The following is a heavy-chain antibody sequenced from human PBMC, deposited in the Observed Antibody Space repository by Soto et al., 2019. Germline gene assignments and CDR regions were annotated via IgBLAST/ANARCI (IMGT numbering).Heavy chain of an antibody. CDR3: AKDDHPDFS. Sequence: PWGSVRLSCASSGCPFSSNCMHWVRQAPGKGLVWVSRINSDGSITSYADSVKGQFTISRDNAKNTLYLQMNSLRAEDTAVYYCAKDDHPDFSWGQGTLVNVSS. J-gene: IGHJ5*02. CDR2: INSDGSIT. V-gene: IGHV3-74*01. D-gene: IGHD3-3*01. CDR1: GCPFSSNC.